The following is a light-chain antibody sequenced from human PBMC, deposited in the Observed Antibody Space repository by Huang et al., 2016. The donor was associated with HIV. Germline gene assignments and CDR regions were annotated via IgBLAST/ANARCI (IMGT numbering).Light chain of an antibody. V-gene: IGKV1-39*01. CDR2: AAS. Sequence: DIQMTQSPSSLSAPVGDRVTITCRASQSISRYLNWYQQKPGKAPKLLIYAASNLQSGVPSRVSGSGSGTEFTLTISSLQPEDFGTYYCQRSYRTFGQGTRVEIK. CDR3: QRSYRT. CDR1: QSISRY. J-gene: IGKJ1*01.